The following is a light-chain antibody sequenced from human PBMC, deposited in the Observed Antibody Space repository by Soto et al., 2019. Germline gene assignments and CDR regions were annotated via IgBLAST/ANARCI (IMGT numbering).Light chain of an antibody. J-gene: IGLJ2*01. CDR2: GNS. CDR3: QSYDSSLTL. CDR1: SSNIGAGYD. Sequence: QSVLTQPPSVSGAPGQRVTISCTGSSSNIGAGYDVHWYQQLPGTAPKLLIYGNSNRPSGVPDRFSGSKSGTSASLAITGLQAEDEADYYCQSYDSSLTLFGGGTKVTV. V-gene: IGLV1-40*01.